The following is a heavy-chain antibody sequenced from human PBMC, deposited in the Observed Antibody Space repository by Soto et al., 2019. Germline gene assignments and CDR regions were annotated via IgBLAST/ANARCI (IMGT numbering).Heavy chain of an antibody. J-gene: IGHJ4*02. CDR3: ARNYGDYFDY. CDR1: GGSIGSYY. Sequence: ETLSLTCTVSGGSIGSYYWSWIRQPPGKGLEWIGYIYYSGSTNYNPSLKSRVTISVDTSKNQFSLKLSSVTAADTAVYYCARNYGDYFDYWGQGTLVTVSS. D-gene: IGHD4-17*01. V-gene: IGHV4-59*01. CDR2: IYYSGST.